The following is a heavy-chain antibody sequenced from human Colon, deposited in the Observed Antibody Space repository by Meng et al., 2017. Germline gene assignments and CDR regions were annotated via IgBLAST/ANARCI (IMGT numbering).Heavy chain of an antibody. J-gene: IGHJ4*02. Sequence: GGSLRLSCEASGFTFSNTWMSWVRQAPGKGLEWVANINEHGSEKYHADSLKGRFTISRDNAKNSLYLQMNSLRAEDTAVYYCASHNSFYFGDWGQGTLVTVSS. CDR1: GFTFSNTW. V-gene: IGHV3-7*01. CDR3: ASHNSFYFGD. CDR2: INEHGSEK. D-gene: IGHD2-15*01.